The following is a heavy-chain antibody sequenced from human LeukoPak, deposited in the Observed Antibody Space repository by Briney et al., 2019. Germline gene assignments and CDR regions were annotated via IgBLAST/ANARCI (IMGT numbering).Heavy chain of an antibody. CDR2: ISSSSSAI. Sequence: PGGSLRLSCAASGFTFNSYSMNWVRQAPGKGLEWISYISSSSSAIYYPDSVKGRFTISRENAKNSLYMEMNSLRDEHTAVYYCARDGSGSGSYLEARGQGSQITVSS. V-gene: IGHV3-48*02. CDR3: ARDGSGSGSYLEA. CDR1: GFTFNSYS. J-gene: IGHJ4*02. D-gene: IGHD3-10*01.